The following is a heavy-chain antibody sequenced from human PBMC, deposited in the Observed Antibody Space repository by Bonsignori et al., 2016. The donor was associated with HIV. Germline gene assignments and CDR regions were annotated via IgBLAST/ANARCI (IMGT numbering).Heavy chain of an antibody. D-gene: IGHD3-3*01. Sequence: WIRQPPGKGLEWIGRIYTSGSTNYNPSLKSRVTISVDTSKNQFSLKLSSVTAADTAVYYCARDYDGVSSWGQGTLVTVSS. V-gene: IGHV4-61*02. J-gene: IGHJ5*02. CDR3: ARDYDGVSS. CDR2: IYTSGST.